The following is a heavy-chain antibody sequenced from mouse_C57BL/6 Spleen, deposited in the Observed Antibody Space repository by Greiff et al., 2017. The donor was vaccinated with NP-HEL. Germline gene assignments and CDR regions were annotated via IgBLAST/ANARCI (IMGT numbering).Heavy chain of an antibody. CDR3: ARVYDYEYAMDY. J-gene: IGHJ4*01. Sequence: EVNLVESEGGLVQPGSSMKLSCTASGFTFSDYYMAWVRQVPEKGLEWVANINYDGSSTYSLDSLKSRFIISRDNAKNILYLQMSSLKSEDTATYYCARVYDYEYAMDYWGQGTSVTVSS. V-gene: IGHV5-16*01. CDR2: INYDGSST. D-gene: IGHD2-4*01. CDR1: GFTFSDYY.